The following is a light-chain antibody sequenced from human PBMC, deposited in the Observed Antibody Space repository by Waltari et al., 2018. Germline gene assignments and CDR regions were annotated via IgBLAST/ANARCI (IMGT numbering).Light chain of an antibody. CDR3: SSYTLSSSLVL. CDR1: SDDIGDYNY. Sequence: QSALTQPASVSGSPGQSITIPCTGTSDDIGDYNYVSWYQQLPGKAPKLIIYEVTNRPSGVSDRVSGSKSGNTASLTISGLLPDDEAQYHCSSYTLSSSLVLFGGGTKVTVL. CDR2: EVT. J-gene: IGLJ2*01. V-gene: IGLV2-14*01.